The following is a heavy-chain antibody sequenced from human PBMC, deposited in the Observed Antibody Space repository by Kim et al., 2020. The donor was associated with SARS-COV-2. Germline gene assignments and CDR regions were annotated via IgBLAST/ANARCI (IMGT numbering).Heavy chain of an antibody. CDR2: IKSNVDGGNT. J-gene: IGHJ4*02. V-gene: IGHV3-15*01. D-gene: IGHD4-17*01. CDR1: GLIYNNAW. Sequence: GGSLRLSCAASGLIYNNAWMTWVRQAPGKGLEWVGRIKSNVDGGNTDYAAPVKGRFTISRDDSKTTLYLQMNSLMTEDTAVYYCTTGGPHYGGNPLDHWGQGALVTVSS. CDR3: TTGGPHYGGNPLDH.